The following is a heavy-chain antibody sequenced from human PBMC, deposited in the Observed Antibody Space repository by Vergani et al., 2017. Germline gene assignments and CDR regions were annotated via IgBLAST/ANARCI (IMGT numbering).Heavy chain of an antibody. CDR2: ISSSSSYT. J-gene: IGHJ4*02. CDR1: GFTFSDYY. CDR3: ARAGTSGSYYPPDY. Sequence: QVQLVESGGGLVKPGGSLRLSCAASGFTFSDYYMSWIRQAPGKGREWVSYISSSSSYTNYADSVKGRFTISRDNAKNSLYLQMNSLRAEDTAVYYCARAGTSGSYYPPDYWGQGTLVTVSS. V-gene: IGHV3-11*05. D-gene: IGHD1-26*01.